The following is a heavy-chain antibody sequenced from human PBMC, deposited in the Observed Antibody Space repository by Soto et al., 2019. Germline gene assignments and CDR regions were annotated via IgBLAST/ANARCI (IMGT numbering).Heavy chain of an antibody. Sequence: GGSLRLSCAASGFTFSSYAMSWVRPAPGKGLEWVSGISGSADSRYYAGSVKGRFTISRDNSKNTLYLQMNSLRAEDTAVYYCPRGVMDFDYWGQEILVTVSS. CDR1: GFTFSSYA. V-gene: IGHV3-23*01. J-gene: IGHJ4*02. CDR2: ISGSADSR. D-gene: IGHD3-10*01. CDR3: PRGVMDFDY.